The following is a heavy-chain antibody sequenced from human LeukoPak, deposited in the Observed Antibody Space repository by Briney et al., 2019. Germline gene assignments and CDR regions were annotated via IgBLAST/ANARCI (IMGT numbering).Heavy chain of an antibody. J-gene: IGHJ4*02. CDR1: GYTFINYA. V-gene: IGHV1-3*01. D-gene: IGHD2-15*01. CDR2: INAGNGNT. CDR3: ARSIYCSGGSCYLHYFDY. Sequence: ASVKVSCKASGYTFINYAMHWVRQAPGQRLEWIGWINAGNGNTKYSQKFQGRVTITRDTSASTAYMELSSLRSEDTAVYYCARSIYCSGGSCYLHYFDYWGQGTLVTVSS.